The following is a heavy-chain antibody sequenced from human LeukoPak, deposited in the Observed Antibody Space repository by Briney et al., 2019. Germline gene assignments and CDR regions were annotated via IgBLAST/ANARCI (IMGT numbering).Heavy chain of an antibody. D-gene: IGHD6-19*01. CDR1: GGSFSGYY. J-gene: IGHJ6*02. CDR2: INHSGST. CDR3: ARLHSSGWPGYYYYGMDV. V-gene: IGHV4-34*01. Sequence: SETLSLTCAVYGGSFSGYYWSWIRQPPGKGLEWIGEINHSGSTNYNPSLKSRVTILVDTSKNQFSLKLSSVTAADTAVYYCARLHSSGWPGYYYYGMDVWGQGTTVTVSS.